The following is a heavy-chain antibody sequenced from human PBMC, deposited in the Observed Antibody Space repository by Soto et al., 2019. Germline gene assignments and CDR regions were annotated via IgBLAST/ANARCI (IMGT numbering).Heavy chain of an antibody. D-gene: IGHD3-3*01. CDR1: GYTFTSYG. V-gene: IGHV1-18*01. Sequence: GASVKVSCKASGYTFTSYGITWVRQAPGQGLEWMGWISAYNGNTNYAQKLQGRVTMTTDTSTSTAYMELRSLRADDTAVYYCARNDFWSGYMGSYYDYGMDVWGQGTTVTVSS. J-gene: IGHJ6*02. CDR2: ISAYNGNT. CDR3: ARNDFWSGYMGSYYDYGMDV.